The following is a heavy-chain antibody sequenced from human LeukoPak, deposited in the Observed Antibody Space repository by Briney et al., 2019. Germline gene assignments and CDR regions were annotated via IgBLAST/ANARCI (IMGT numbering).Heavy chain of an antibody. J-gene: IGHJ4*02. CDR2: ISYDGSNK. D-gene: IGHD6-6*01. V-gene: IGHV3-30-3*01. CDR1: GFTFSSYA. CDR3: ARWEYSSSSGDY. Sequence: GGSLRLSCAASGFTFSSYAMHWVRQAPGRGLEWVAVISYDGSNKYYADSVKGRFTISRDNAKNSLYLQMNSLRAEDTAVYYCARWEYSSSSGDYWGQGTLVTVSS.